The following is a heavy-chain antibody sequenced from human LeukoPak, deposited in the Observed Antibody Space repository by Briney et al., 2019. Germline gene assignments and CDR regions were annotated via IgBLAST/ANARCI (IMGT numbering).Heavy chain of an antibody. J-gene: IGHJ4*02. V-gene: IGHV3-53*01. D-gene: IGHD4-17*01. CDR1: GFTVSSNY. Sequence: PGGSLRLSCAASGFTVSSNYMSWVRQAPGKGLEWVSVIYSGGSTYYADSVKGRFTISRDNSKNTLYLQMNSLRAEDTAVYYCARATTVTSYHFDYWGQGTLVTVSS. CDR2: IYSGGST. CDR3: ARATTVTSYHFDY.